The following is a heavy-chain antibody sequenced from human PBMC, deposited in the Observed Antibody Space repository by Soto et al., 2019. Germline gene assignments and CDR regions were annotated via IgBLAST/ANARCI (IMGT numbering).Heavy chain of an antibody. CDR1: GLTFSNAW. J-gene: IGHJ4*02. Sequence: EVRLVESGGDLVKPGGSLRLSCVVSGLTFSNAWLSWVRQAPGKGLEWVGLIRGKLDGETTDYAAPVKGRFTISKDDSKNTLYLQLNSLKTEDTAVYFCTTLLYGGNSDWGQGTLVTVSS. CDR2: IRGKLDGETT. D-gene: IGHD4-17*01. V-gene: IGHV3-15*01. CDR3: TTLLYGGNSD.